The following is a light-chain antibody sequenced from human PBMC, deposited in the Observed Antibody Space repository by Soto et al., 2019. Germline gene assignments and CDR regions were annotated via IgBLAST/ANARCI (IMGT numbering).Light chain of an antibody. Sequence: DIQMTQSPSSLSASVGDRVTITCQASQDISNYLNWYQQKPWKAPKLLIYDASNLETRVPSRFSGSGSGTDFTFTISSLQPEDIATYYCQQSPGTFGQGTKLEIK. CDR2: DAS. CDR1: QDISNY. J-gene: IGKJ2*02. CDR3: QQSPGT. V-gene: IGKV1-33*01.